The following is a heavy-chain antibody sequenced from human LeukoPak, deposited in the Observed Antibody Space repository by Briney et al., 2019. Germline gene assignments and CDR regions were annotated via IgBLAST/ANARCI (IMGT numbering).Heavy chain of an antibody. D-gene: IGHD6-19*01. CDR3: ARVWQWPSDAFDI. J-gene: IGHJ3*02. CDR2: INWNGGST. CDR1: GITFNTHG. Sequence: GGSLRLSCAASGITFNTHGMSWVRQAPGKGLEWVSGINWNGGSTGYADSVKGRFTISRDNAKNSLYLQMNSLRAEDTALYHCARVWQWPSDAFDIWGQGTMVTVSS. V-gene: IGHV3-20*01.